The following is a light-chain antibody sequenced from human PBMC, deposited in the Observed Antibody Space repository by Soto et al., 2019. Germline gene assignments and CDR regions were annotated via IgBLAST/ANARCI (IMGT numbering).Light chain of an antibody. Sequence: EIVLTQSPATLSLSPGERATLSCRASQSVSSYLAWYQQKPGQAPRLLIYDASNRATGIPARLSGSGSGTDFTPPTSSLAPGDFSVCYCRQRSNGPAWTFGQGTQVEIK. V-gene: IGKV3-11*01. CDR2: DAS. CDR3: RQRSNGPAWT. J-gene: IGKJ1*01. CDR1: QSVSSY.